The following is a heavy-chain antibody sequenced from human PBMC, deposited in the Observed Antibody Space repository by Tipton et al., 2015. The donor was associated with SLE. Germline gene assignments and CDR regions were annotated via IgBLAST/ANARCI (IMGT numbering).Heavy chain of an antibody. CDR3: ARDGDDSSGYYLRV. J-gene: IGHJ4*02. CDR1: GGSFSGYY. Sequence: TLSLTCAVYGGSFSGYYWSWIRQPPGKGLEWIGEINHSGSTNYNPSLKSRVTISVDTSKNQFSLKLSSVTAADTAVYYCARDGDDSSGYYLRVWGQGTLVTVSS. CDR2: INHSGST. V-gene: IGHV4-34*01. D-gene: IGHD3-22*01.